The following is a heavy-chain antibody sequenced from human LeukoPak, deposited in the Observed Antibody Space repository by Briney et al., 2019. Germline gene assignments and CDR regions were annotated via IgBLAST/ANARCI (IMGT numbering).Heavy chain of an antibody. D-gene: IGHD2-15*01. CDR1: GGSISSYY. CDR2: IYYSGSI. CDR3: ARDSASNYYYYGMDV. J-gene: IGHJ6*02. Sequence: PSETLSLTCTVSGGSISSYYWSWIRQPPGKGLEWIGYIYYSGSINYNPSLKSRVTISVDTSKNQFSLKLSSVTAADTAVYYCARDSASNYYYYGMDVWGQGTTVTVSS. V-gene: IGHV4-59*01.